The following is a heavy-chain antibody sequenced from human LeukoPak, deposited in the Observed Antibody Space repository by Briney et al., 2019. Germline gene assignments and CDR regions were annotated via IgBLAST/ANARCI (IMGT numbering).Heavy chain of an antibody. V-gene: IGHV3-21*01. CDR3: AKDTTGGYDEYYYYYLDV. D-gene: IGHD5-12*01. J-gene: IGHJ6*03. Sequence: PGGSLRLSCAASGFTFSSYSMNWVRQAPGKGLEWVSSISSSSSYIYYADSVEGRFTISRDNAKNSLYLQMNSLRAEDTAVYYCAKDTTGGYDEYYYYYLDVWGKGTTVTVSS. CDR2: ISSSSSYI. CDR1: GFTFSSYS.